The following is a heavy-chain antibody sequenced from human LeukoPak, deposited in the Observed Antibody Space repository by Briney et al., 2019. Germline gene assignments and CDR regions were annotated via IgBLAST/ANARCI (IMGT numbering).Heavy chain of an antibody. CDR1: GFTFTSYA. D-gene: IGHD1-7*01. Sequence: GGSLRLSCAASGFTFTSYAMSWVRQAPGKGLEWVSAIGGSGGSTYYADSVKGRFTISRDNSKNTLYLQMNSLRAEDTAVYYCARGGIRYSWNFGSFDIWGQGTMVTVSS. CDR2: IGGSGGST. J-gene: IGHJ3*02. V-gene: IGHV3-23*01. CDR3: ARGGIRYSWNFGSFDI.